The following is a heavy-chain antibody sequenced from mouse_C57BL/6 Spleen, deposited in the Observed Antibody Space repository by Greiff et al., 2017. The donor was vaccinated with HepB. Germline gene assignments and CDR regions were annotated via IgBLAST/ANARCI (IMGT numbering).Heavy chain of an antibody. J-gene: IGHJ4*01. D-gene: IGHD2-3*01. CDR2: ISSGSSTI. Sequence: EVQRVESGGGLVKPGGSLKLSCAASGFTFSDYGMHWVRQAPEKGLEWVAYISSGSSTIYYADTVKGRFTISRDNAKNTLFLQMTSLRSEDTAMYYCARWDGYPPYYAMDYWGQGTSVTVSS. V-gene: IGHV5-17*01. CDR1: GFTFSDYG. CDR3: ARWDGYPPYYAMDY.